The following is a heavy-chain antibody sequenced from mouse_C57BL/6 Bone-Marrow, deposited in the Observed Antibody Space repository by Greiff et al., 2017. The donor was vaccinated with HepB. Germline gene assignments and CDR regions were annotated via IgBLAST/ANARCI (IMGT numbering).Heavy chain of an antibody. J-gene: IGHJ3*01. V-gene: IGHV1-76*01. Sequence: QVQLQQSGAELVRPGASVKLSCKASGYTFTDYYINWVKQRPGQGLEWIARIYPGSGNTYYNEKFKGKATLTAEKSSSTAYMQLSSLTSEDSAVYFCARGPYYYGSSLGFAYWGQGTLVTVSA. CDR1: GYTFTDYY. D-gene: IGHD1-1*01. CDR2: IYPGSGNT. CDR3: ARGPYYYGSSLGFAY.